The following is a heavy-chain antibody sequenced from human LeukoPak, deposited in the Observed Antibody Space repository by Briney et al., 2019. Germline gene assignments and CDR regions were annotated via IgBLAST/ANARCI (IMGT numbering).Heavy chain of an antibody. Sequence: PSETLSLTRTVSGGSISSYYWNWIRQPPGKGLEWIGYIYYSGSTNYSPSLKSRVTISVDTSKNQFSLTLSSVTAADTALYYCARGGVSWYFDLWGRGTLVTVSS. CDR3: ARGGVSWYFDL. CDR2: IYYSGST. J-gene: IGHJ2*01. V-gene: IGHV4-59*01. D-gene: IGHD3-10*01. CDR1: GGSISSYY.